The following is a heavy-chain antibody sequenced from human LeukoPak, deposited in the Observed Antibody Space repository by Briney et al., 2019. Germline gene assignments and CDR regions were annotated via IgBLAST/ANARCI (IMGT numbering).Heavy chain of an antibody. J-gene: IGHJ5*02. CDR1: GFTFSSYA. CDR2: ISGSGGST. V-gene: IGHV3-23*01. Sequence: GSLRLSCAASGFTFSSYAMSWVRQAPGKGLEWVSAISGSGGSTYYADSVKGRFTISRDNSKNPLYLQMNSLRAEDTAVYYCAKDSGYYDILTGPEGGNWFDPWGQGTLVTVSS. D-gene: IGHD3-9*01. CDR3: AKDSGYYDILTGPEGGNWFDP.